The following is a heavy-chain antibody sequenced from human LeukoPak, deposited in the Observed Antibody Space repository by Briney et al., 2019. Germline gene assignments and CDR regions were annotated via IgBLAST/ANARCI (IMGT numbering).Heavy chain of an antibody. D-gene: IGHD2-15*01. CDR1: GFTFNNYA. Sequence: GGSLRLSCAASGFTFNNYAMTWVRQAPGKGLEWVSTIIGSGGNTDYAGSVKGRFTISRDNSKDTLFLQMDSLRVEDTAVYYCATFCSGGDCYSFAPWGQGTLVTVSS. CDR2: IIGSGGNT. J-gene: IGHJ5*02. V-gene: IGHV3-23*01. CDR3: ATFCSGGDCYSFAP.